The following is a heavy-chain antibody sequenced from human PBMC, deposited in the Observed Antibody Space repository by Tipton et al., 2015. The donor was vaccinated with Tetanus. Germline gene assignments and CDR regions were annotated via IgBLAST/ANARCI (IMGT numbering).Heavy chain of an antibody. D-gene: IGHD2-15*01. Sequence: QSGAEVKKPGASVKVSCKASGYTFTSYYMHWVRQAPGQGLEWMGIINPSGGSTSYAQKFQGRVTMTRDTSTSTVYMELRSLRSDDTAVYYCARDRCSDVTCYFEMGGWGQGTLVTVSS. CDR2: INPSGGST. CDR1: GYTFTSYY. J-gene: IGHJ4*02. V-gene: IGHV1-46*01. CDR3: ARDRCSDVTCYFEMGG.